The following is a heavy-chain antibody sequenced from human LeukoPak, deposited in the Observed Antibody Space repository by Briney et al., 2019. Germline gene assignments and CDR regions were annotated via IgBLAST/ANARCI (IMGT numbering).Heavy chain of an antibody. CDR3: ARYRCKTTSGCEDTDAFDM. J-gene: IGHJ3*02. V-gene: IGHV1-2*02. D-gene: IGHD2/OR15-2a*01. CDR1: GYTFTANY. CDR2: INPNSGDT. Sequence: ASVKVSCKTSGYTFTANYMQWVRQAPGQGLEWMGWINPNSGDTKYAQEFQGRVTLTRDTSISTAYMELSRLRSDDTAVYYCARYRCKTTSGCEDTDAFDMWGQGTMVTVSS.